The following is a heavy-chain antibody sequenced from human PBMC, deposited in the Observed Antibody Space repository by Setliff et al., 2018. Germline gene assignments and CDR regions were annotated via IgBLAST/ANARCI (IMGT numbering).Heavy chain of an antibody. J-gene: IGHJ1*01. CDR1: GGSISSGDYY. CDR3: AHKYGDYVRYFKH. V-gene: IGHV2-5*01. D-gene: IGHD4-17*01. Sequence: TLSLTCTVSGGSISSGDYYWSWIRQPPGKALEWLALIYWNDDKRYSPSLKSRLTITKDTSKNQVVLTMTNMDPVDTATYYCAHKYGDYVRYFKHWGQGTLVTVSS. CDR2: IYWNDDK.